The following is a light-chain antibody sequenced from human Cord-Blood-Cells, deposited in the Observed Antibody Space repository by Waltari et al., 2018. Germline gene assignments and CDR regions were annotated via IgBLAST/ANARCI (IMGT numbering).Light chain of an antibody. Sequence: EIVLTQSPATLSLSPGDRATLSCRASQSVSSYLACYQQKPGQAPRLLIYDASNRATGIPARFSGSGSGTDFTLTISSLEPEDFAVYYCQQRSNWYTFGQGTKLEIK. CDR3: QQRSNWYT. V-gene: IGKV3-11*01. CDR1: QSVSSY. J-gene: IGKJ2*01. CDR2: DAS.